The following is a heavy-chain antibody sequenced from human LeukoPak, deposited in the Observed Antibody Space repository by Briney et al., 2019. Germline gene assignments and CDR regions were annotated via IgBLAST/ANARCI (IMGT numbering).Heavy chain of an antibody. D-gene: IGHD2-15*01. V-gene: IGHV3-74*01. CDR1: GFTFSSYW. CDR3: AREVCSGGSCYFDY. J-gene: IGHJ4*02. Sequence: TGGSLRLSCAASGFTFSSYWMHWVRQAPGKGLVWVSRILSDGSSTSYADSVKGRFTISRDNANNTLYLQMNSLRAEDTAVYCCAREVCSGGSCYFDYWGQGTLVTVSS. CDR2: ILSDGSST.